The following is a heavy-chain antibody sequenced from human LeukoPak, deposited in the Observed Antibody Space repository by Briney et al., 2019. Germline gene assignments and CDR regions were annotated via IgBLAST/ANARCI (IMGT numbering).Heavy chain of an antibody. Sequence: GGSLRLSCAASGFTLSSYWMSWVRQAPGKGLEWVANIKQDGSEKYYVDSVKGRFTISRDNAKNSLYLQMNSLRAEDTAVYYCARSLYDEGYWGQGHLVTVSS. CDR2: IKQDGSEK. D-gene: IGHD3-22*01. CDR1: GFTLSSYW. J-gene: IGHJ4*02. CDR3: ARSLYDEGY. V-gene: IGHV3-7*01.